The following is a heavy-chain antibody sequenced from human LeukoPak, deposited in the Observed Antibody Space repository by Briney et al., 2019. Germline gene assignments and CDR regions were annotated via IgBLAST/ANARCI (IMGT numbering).Heavy chain of an antibody. Sequence: SETLSLTCTVSGGSISSSSYYWGWIRQPPGKGLEWIGSIYYSGSTYYNPSLKSRVTISVDTSKNQFSLKLSSVTAADTAVYYCARPVVGVADYYDSSGYYYFDYWGQGTLVTVSS. CDR1: GGSISSSSYY. D-gene: IGHD3-22*01. CDR2: IYYSGST. CDR3: ARPVVGVADYYDSSGYYYFDY. V-gene: IGHV4-39*01. J-gene: IGHJ4*02.